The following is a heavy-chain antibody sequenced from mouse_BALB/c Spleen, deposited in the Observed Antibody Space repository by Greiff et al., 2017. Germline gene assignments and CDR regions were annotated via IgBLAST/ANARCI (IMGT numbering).Heavy chain of an antibody. CDR3: ARGTPFDY. J-gene: IGHJ2*01. Sequence: EVQLVESGGGLVKPGGSLKLSCAASGFTFSSYAMSWVRQTPEKRLEWVASISSGGSTYYPDSVKGRFTISRDNARNILYLQMSSLRSEDTAMYYCARGTPFDYWGQGTTLTVSS. CDR1: GFTFSSYA. CDR2: ISSGGST. V-gene: IGHV5-6-5*01.